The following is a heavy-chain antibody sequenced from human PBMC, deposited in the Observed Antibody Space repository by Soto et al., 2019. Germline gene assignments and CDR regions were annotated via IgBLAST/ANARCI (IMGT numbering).Heavy chain of an antibody. J-gene: IGHJ5*02. D-gene: IGHD3-16*01. CDR3: AKEGLFDFGGWFDP. CDR2: IFHSGNT. CDR1: GGSIINYY. Sequence: PSETLSLTCTVFGGSIINYYWIWIRQPPGKGLEWIGNIFHSGNTNYNPSLKSRVTILVDTSKNQFSLKLTSVTAADTAVYYCAKEGLFDFGGWFDPWGQGNLVTVSS. V-gene: IGHV4-59*12.